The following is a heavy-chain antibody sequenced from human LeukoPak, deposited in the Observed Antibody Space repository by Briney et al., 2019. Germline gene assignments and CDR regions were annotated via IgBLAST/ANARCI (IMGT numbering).Heavy chain of an antibody. D-gene: IGHD3-10*01. V-gene: IGHV1-2*04. Sequence: ASVTVSCKASGYTFTGYYMHWVRHAPRQGLERMGWINPNSGDTNFAQKFQGWVTMTRDTSISTAYMELRRLKSDDTAVYYCARDLRFGESDSFDIWGQGTMVTVSS. CDR3: ARDLRFGESDSFDI. CDR2: INPNSGDT. J-gene: IGHJ3*02. CDR1: GYTFTGYY.